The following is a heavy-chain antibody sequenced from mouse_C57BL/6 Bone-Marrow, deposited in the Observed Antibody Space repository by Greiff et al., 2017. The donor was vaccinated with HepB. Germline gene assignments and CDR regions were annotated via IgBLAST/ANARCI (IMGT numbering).Heavy chain of an antibody. Sequence: VQLQQSGAELARPGASVKLSCKASGYTFTSYGISWVKQRTGQGLEWIGEIYPRSGNTYYNEKFKGKATPTADKSSSTAYMRLRRLTSEDSAVYFCGRGAGTAQATYDYWGQGTTLTVSS. V-gene: IGHV1-81*01. D-gene: IGHD3-2*02. CDR3: GRGAGTAQATYDY. J-gene: IGHJ2*01. CDR1: GYTFTSYG. CDR2: IYPRSGNT.